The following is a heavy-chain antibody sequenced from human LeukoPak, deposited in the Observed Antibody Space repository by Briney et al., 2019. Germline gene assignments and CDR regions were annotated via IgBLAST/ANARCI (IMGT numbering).Heavy chain of an antibody. Sequence: GGSLRLSCAASGFTFSSYWMSWVRQAPGKGLEWVANIKQDGSEKYYVDSVKGRFTISRDNAKNSLYLQMNSLGAEDTAVYYCAREGLAGTTVDWGQGTLVTVSS. V-gene: IGHV3-7*01. CDR3: AREGLAGTTVD. D-gene: IGHD1-1*01. J-gene: IGHJ4*02. CDR1: GFTFSSYW. CDR2: IKQDGSEK.